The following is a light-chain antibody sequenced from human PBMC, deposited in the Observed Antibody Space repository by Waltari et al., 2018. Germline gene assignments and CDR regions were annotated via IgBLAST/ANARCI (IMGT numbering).Light chain of an antibody. CDR3: QQLNRHPL. V-gene: IGKV1-9*01. CDR2: AAS. CDR1: PGIHRY. Sequence: DIQLTQSPSFLSASVGDTVTITCRASPGIHRYVGWYQQKPGKAPKLLIFAASTLQTGVPSRFSGSGSGTEFTLTITSLQPEDFATYYCQQLNRHPLFGQGTKVELK. J-gene: IGKJ1*01.